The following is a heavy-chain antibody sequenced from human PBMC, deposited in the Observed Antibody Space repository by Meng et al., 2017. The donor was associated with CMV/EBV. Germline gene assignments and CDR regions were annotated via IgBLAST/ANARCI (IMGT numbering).Heavy chain of an antibody. CDR2: VNSNNDAT. J-gene: IGHJ4*02. D-gene: IGHD6-19*01. CDR1: GFTFSDYY. Sequence: LGQSGAEMKKPGASVKVSCTTSGFTFSDYYIHWVRQAPGQGLEWMGWVNSNNDATNYARKFQGRVSMTRDTSISTAHMELSRLMSDDTAVYYCVRSSGWSLFDYWGQGTLVTVSS. V-gene: IGHV1-2*02. CDR3: VRSSGWSLFDY.